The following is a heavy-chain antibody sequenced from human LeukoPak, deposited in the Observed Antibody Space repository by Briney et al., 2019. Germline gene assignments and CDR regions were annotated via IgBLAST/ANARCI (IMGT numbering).Heavy chain of an antibody. CDR2: FHFSGST. Sequence: SETLSLTCSVSGASVTMGSYYWAWIRQPPGMGLEWIGTFHFSGSTYYNPSLKSRVTISVDTSKNSVSLMLRSVTAADTAVYFCARPFQDYDKGTFFYFFDFWGQGILVTVSS. J-gene: IGHJ4*02. V-gene: IGHV4-39*01. CDR3: ARPFQDYDKGTFFYFFDF. D-gene: IGHD3-22*01. CDR1: GASVTMGSYY.